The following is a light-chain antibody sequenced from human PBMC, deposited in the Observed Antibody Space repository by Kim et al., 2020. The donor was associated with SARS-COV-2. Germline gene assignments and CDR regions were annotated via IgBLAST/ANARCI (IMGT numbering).Light chain of an antibody. CDR1: QSVSDTY. Sequence: EIVLTQSTGTLSLFPGERATLSCRASQSVSDTYLAWYQQRPGQAPRLLIYGATSRATCIPDRFSGRGSGTDFTLTISRLEPEDFAVYYCQQLDNSVWTFGQGTRVDIK. V-gene: IGKV3-20*01. CDR3: QQLDNSVWT. J-gene: IGKJ1*01. CDR2: GAT.